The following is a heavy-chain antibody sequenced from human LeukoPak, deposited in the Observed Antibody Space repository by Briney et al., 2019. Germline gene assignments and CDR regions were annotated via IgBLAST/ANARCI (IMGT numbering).Heavy chain of an antibody. V-gene: IGHV4-4*07. D-gene: IGHD3-16*01. CDR3: ARDLKGADDAFDI. Sequence: SETLSLTCTVSGVSISSYYWSWIRQPAGKGLEWIGRIYTSGSTNYNPSLKSRVTMSVDMSKNQFSLKLSSVTAAGTAVYYCARDLKGADDAFDIWGQGTMVTVSS. CDR2: IYTSGST. J-gene: IGHJ3*02. CDR1: GVSISSYY.